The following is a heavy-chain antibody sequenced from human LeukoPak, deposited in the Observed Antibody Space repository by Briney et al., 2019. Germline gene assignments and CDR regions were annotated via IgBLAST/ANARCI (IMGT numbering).Heavy chain of an antibody. Sequence: ASVKVSCKASGYTFTGNYMHWVRQAPGQGLEWMGWINPRTGDTHYAQKFQGRVTMTRDTSIRTAYLELSGLRSDDTAVYYCAKNPYEYYFDYWGQGTLVTVSS. CDR3: AKNPYEYYFDY. CDR1: GYTFTGNY. J-gene: IGHJ4*02. CDR2: INPRTGDT. D-gene: IGHD5-12*01. V-gene: IGHV1-2*02.